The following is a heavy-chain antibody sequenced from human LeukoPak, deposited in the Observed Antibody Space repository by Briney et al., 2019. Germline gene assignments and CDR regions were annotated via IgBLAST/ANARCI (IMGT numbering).Heavy chain of an antibody. D-gene: IGHD4-17*01. J-gene: IGHJ4*02. CDR2: IYNSGST. V-gene: IGHV4-31*03. Sequence: QVQLQQSGPGLVKPSQTLSLTCTVSGGSISRGGYYWGCIRQLPGKGREWIGYIYNSGSTYYNPSLKSRVTISVDTSKNQFSLKLSSVTAADTAVYYCARRPTVTTFFDYWGQGTLVTVSS. CDR3: ARRPTVTTFFDY. CDR1: GGSISRGGYY.